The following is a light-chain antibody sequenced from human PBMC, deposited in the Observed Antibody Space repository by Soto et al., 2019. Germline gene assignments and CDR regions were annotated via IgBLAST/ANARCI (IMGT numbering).Light chain of an antibody. V-gene: IGKV1-16*01. CDR2: ASS. CDR1: QGINYF. Sequence: IQMTQSPSSLSASVGDRVTITCRASQGINYFLAWFQHKPGRAPKSLIYASSSLQSGVPSRISGSGSGTEFTLTISSLQPDDFATYYCQQYTNYPWTFGQGTKVDTK. J-gene: IGKJ1*01. CDR3: QQYTNYPWT.